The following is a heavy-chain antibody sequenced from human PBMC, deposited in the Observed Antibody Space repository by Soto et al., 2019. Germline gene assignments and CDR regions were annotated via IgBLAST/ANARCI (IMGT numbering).Heavy chain of an antibody. CDR2: ISSTSSYT. V-gene: IGHV3-11*06. CDR1: VFTFSDYY. J-gene: IGHJ4*02. Sequence: QVHLVESGGGLVKPGGSLRLSCAVSVFTFSDYYMIWIRQAPGEGLEGVSYISSTSSYTNYGDSVKGRLTISRDNAKNSLYLEMNSLRAEDTAVYYCAGDLGTAMGPHDYWGQGTLVTVSS. D-gene: IGHD5-18*01. CDR3: AGDLGTAMGPHDY.